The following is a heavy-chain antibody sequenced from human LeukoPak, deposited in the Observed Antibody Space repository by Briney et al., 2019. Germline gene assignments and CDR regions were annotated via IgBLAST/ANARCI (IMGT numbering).Heavy chain of an antibody. CDR1: GFTVSSNY. CDR3: AGLPMITLGGVN. D-gene: IGHD3-16*01. CDR2: IYSGGST. J-gene: IGHJ4*02. V-gene: IGHV3-53*01. Sequence: GGSLRLSCAASGFTVSSNYMSWVRQAPGEGLEWVSVIYSGGSTYYADSVKGRFTIARDNSKNTLYLQMNSLRAEDTAVYYCAGLPMITLGGVNWGQGTLVTVSS.